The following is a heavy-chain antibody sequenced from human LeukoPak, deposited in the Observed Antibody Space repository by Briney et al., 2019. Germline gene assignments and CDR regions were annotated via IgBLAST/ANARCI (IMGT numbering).Heavy chain of an antibody. CDR2: INHSGST. V-gene: IGHV4-34*01. CDR1: GGSFSGYY. J-gene: IGHJ4*02. D-gene: IGHD6-13*01. Sequence: SETLSLTCAVYGGSFSGYYWSWIRQPPGKGLEWIGEINHSGSTNYNPSLKSRVTISVDTSKNQFSLKLSSVTAADTAVHYCARDTGAAGTRFDYWGQGTLVTVSS. CDR3: ARDTGAAGTRFDY.